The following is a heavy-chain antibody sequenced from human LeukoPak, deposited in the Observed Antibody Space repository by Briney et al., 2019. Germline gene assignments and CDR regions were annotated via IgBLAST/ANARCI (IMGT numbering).Heavy chain of an antibody. D-gene: IGHD2-8*01. J-gene: IGHJ4*02. CDR1: GGTFSSYA. V-gene: IGHV1-69*04. CDR3: ARVRVSEGYFDY. CDR2: IIPILGIA. Sequence: GASVKVSCKASGGTFSSYAISWVRQAPGQGLEWMGRIIPILGIANYAQKFQGRVTITADKSTSTAYMELSSLRSEDTAVYYCARVRVSEGYFDYWGQGPLVTVSS.